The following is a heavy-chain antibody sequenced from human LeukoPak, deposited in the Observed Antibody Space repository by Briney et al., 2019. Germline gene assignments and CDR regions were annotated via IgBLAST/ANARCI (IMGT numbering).Heavy chain of an antibody. Sequence: GGSLRLSCVASGFTFSRCGMNWVRQAPGKGLEWVSSISGSTTYIYYADSVKGRFTISRDNAKNSLYLQMNTLRVEDTTVYYCTRDLMDYDVSTGLHHYYMDVWGQGTTVTVSS. D-gene: IGHD3-9*01. J-gene: IGHJ6*02. CDR1: GFTFSRCG. V-gene: IGHV3-21*01. CDR2: ISGSTTYI. CDR3: TRDLMDYDVSTGLHHYYMDV.